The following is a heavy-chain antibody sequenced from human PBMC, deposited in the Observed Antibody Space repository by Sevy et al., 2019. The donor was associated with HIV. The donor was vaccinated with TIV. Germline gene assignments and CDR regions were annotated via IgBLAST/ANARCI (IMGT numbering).Heavy chain of an antibody. V-gene: IGHV5-51*01. CDR2: IYPDDSDT. J-gene: IGHJ4*02. CDR3: ARRSYDTNGYPQYFFDS. CDR1: GYRFTSYW. Sequence: GESLKISCKASGYRFTSYWIGWVRQMPGKGLQWMGIIYPDDSDTRYSPSLQGQVIISADKSINTAYLQWSSLKASDTAMYFCARRSYDTNGYPQYFFDSWGQGTLVTVSS. D-gene: IGHD3-22*01.